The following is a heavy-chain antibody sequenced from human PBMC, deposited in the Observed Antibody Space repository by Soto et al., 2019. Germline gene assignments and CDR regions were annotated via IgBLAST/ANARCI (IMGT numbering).Heavy chain of an antibody. CDR3: AKDLYPYFDILTGYYRILRYFDC. V-gene: IGHV3-23*01. Sequence: EVQLLESGGGLVQPGGSLRLSCAASGFTFSSYAMSWVRQAPGKGLEWVSAISGSGGSTYYADSVKGRFTISRDNSKNTLYPQMNSLRAEDKAVYYCAKDLYPYFDILTGYYRILRYFDCWGQGTLVTVS. CDR1: GFTFSSYA. J-gene: IGHJ4*02. D-gene: IGHD3-9*01. CDR2: ISGSGGST.